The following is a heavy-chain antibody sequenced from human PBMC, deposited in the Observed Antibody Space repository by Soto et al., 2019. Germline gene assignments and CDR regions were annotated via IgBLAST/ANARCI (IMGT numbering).Heavy chain of an antibody. J-gene: IGHJ6*02. V-gene: IGHV4-30-4*02. CDR1: GGSISSGEYY. CDR3: ARGGPMVRGVIGSYYYYGMDV. D-gene: IGHD3-10*01. CDR2: ISYSGST. Sequence: SETLSLTCTVSGGSISSGEYYWTWIRQPPGKGLEWIGYISYSGSTHYSPSLKSRVSITVDTSKNQFSLKLSSVTAADTAVYYCARGGPMVRGVIGSYYYYGMDVWGQGTTVTVSS.